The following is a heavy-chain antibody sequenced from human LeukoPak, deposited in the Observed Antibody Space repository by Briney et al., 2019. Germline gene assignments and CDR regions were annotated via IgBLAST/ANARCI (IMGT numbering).Heavy chain of an antibody. CDR3: ARRNPSDRYDAFDI. J-gene: IGHJ3*02. CDR2: VSSSSGYI. CDR1: GFTSGSYS. V-gene: IGHV3-21*01. Sequence: PGGSLRLSCAASGFTSGSYSLNWVGRPPGRGREWFSAVSSSSGYIYNADSVKGRFTISRDSAENSLYLQMNSLRAEDTAVYYCARRNPSDRYDAFDIWGQGTVVTVSS. D-gene: IGHD1-14*01.